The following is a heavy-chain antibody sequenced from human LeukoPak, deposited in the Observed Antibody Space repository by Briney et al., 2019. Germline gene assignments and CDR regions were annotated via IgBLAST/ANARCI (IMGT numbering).Heavy chain of an antibody. CDR1: GFTVSSNY. V-gene: IGHV3-21*01. Sequence: GGSLRLSCAASGFTVSSNYMNWVRQAPGKGLEWVSSISSSSSYIYYADSVKGRFTISRDNAKNSLYLQMNSLRAEDTAVYYCANSGSYFDGDYWGQGTLVTVSS. J-gene: IGHJ4*02. D-gene: IGHD1-26*01. CDR2: ISSSSSYI. CDR3: ANSGSYFDGDY.